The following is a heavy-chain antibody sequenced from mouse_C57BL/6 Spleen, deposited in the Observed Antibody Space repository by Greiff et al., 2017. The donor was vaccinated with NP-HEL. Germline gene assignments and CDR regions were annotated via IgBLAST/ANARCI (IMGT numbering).Heavy chain of an antibody. CDR2: IYPGSGST. CDR1: GYTITSYW. V-gene: IGHV1-55*01. D-gene: IGHD2-4*01. Sequence: QVQLQQPGAELVKPGASVKMSCKASGYTITSYWITWVKQRPGQGLEWIGDIYPGSGSTNYTEKFKGQATLTVDPSSSTDYMQLSSLTSEDSAVYYGAGAAYDDDDAMDYWGQGTSVTVSS. J-gene: IGHJ4*01. CDR3: AGAAYDDDDAMDY.